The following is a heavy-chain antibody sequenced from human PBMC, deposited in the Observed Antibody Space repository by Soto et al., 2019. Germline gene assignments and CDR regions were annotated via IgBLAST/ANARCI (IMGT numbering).Heavy chain of an antibody. CDR1: GFTFSSYW. J-gene: IGHJ3*02. CDR3: ARGDYYDSSGPFSDAFDI. D-gene: IGHD3-22*01. V-gene: IGHV3-7*04. CDR2: IKQDGSEK. Sequence: PGGSLRLSCAAAGFTFSSYWMSWVRQAPGKGLEWVANIKQDGSEKWYVDSVKGRFTISRDNAKNSVYLQMNSLRVEDTALYYCARGDYYDSSGPFSDAFDIWGQGTMVTVSS.